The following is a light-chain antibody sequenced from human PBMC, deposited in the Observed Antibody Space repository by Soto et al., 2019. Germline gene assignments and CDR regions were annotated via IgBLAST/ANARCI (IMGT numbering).Light chain of an antibody. V-gene: IGKV2-30*01. Sequence: DVVMTQSPLSRPVTPGHPASISFRSSQMLVYSDGNTYLNWFQRRPGQSPRRLIYKVSDRDSGVPDRFRGSGSGTDFTLNISRVEAEDVGVYYCMQFTHWPWTFGQGTKVDIK. CDR3: MQFTHWPWT. CDR2: KVS. CDR1: QMLVYSDGNTY. J-gene: IGKJ1*01.